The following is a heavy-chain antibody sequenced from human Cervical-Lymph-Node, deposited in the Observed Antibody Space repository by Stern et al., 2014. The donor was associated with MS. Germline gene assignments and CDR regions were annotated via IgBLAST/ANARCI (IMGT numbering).Heavy chain of an antibody. V-gene: IGHV4-59*01. CDR2: GYYGGST. CDR1: GVSISTYY. Sequence: VQLVESGPGLVKPSETLSLTCSVSGVSISTYYWTWIRQPPGKVLEWIGYGYYGGSTNYNPSLKSRVSISIDTSKNDLSLKLTSVTAADTAVYSCARTAMADYWGQGTLVTVSS. J-gene: IGHJ4*02. D-gene: IGHD5-18*01. CDR3: ARTAMADY.